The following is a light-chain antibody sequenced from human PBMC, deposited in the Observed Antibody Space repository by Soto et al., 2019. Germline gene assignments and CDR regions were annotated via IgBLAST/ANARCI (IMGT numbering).Light chain of an antibody. CDR3: NSYSDSSTDVV. J-gene: IGLJ2*01. Sequence: QSALTQPASVSGSPGQSITISCTGTSGDVGGYKYVSWYQQHPGTAPKLMIYEVSNRPSGVSNRFSGSKSGNTASLTISGLQAEDEDVYYCNSYSDSSTDVVFGVGTQLTVL. V-gene: IGLV2-14*01. CDR1: SGDVGGYKY. CDR2: EVS.